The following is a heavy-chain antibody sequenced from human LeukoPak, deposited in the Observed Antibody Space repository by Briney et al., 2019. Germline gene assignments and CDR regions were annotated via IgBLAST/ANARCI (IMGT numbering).Heavy chain of an antibody. CDR3: AKVQMVRGAQWFDP. V-gene: IGHV3-30*18. CDR1: GFTFCSYA. J-gene: IGHJ5*02. D-gene: IGHD3-10*01. CDR2: ISYDGSNK. Sequence: PGGSLRRSSAASGFTFCSYAMHWVRQAPGKGLERGAVISYDGSNKYYADSVKGRFTIPRDNSKITLYLQMNSPRAEDTAVYYCAKVQMVRGAQWFDPWGQGTLVTVSS.